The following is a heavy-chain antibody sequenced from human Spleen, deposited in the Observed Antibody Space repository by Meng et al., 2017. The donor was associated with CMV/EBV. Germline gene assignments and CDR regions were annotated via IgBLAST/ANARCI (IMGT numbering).Heavy chain of an antibody. CDR2: INPNSGGT. Sequence: ASVKVSCKASGYTFTAYYMHWVRQAPGQGLEWMGWINPNSGGTNYAQKFQGRVTMTRDTSISTAYMELSRLRSDDTAVYYCARQDSSGYYYNWFDPWGQGTLVTVSS. D-gene: IGHD3-22*01. CDR1: GYTFTAYY. J-gene: IGHJ5*02. CDR3: ARQDSSGYYYNWFDP. V-gene: IGHV1-2*02.